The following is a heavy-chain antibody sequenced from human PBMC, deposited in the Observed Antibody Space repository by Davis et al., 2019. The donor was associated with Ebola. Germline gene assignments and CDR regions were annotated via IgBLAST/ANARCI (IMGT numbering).Heavy chain of an antibody. J-gene: IGHJ5*02. Sequence: GESLKISCAASEFTFSDYYMSWIRQAPGKGLEWVSYISSSGSTIYYADSVKGRFTISRDNAKNSLYLQMNSLRAEDTAVYYCARASRGYYDSSGYYHWGQGTLVTVSS. CDR1: EFTFSDYY. V-gene: IGHV3-11*01. CDR3: ARASRGYYDSSGYYH. D-gene: IGHD3-22*01. CDR2: ISSSGSTI.